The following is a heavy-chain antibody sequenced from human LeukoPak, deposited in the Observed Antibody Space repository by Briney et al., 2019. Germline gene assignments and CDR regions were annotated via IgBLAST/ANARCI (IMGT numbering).Heavy chain of an antibody. CDR1: VFTFSRYW. D-gene: IGHD1/OR15-1a*01. CDR2: INPDWSTT. V-gene: IGHV3-74*01. Sequence: GGSVRLFCAASVFTFSRYWIHWVRQAPGKGLEWVSGINPDWSTTTYADSVKGRFTNSRDNAKNTVYLQMNSLRAEDTAVYDCAREGTGSYMDVWGKGTTVTVSS. CDR3: AREGTGSYMDV. J-gene: IGHJ6*03.